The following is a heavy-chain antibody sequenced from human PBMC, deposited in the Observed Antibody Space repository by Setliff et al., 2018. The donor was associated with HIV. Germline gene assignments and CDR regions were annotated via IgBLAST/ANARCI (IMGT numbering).Heavy chain of an antibody. V-gene: IGHV3-15*01. CDR2: IKSKNDGGTT. CDR3: TTDRDCSGGSCYSYYYYVMDV. Sequence: GGSLRLSCAASGFTFSNAWMSWVRQAPGKGLEWVGRIKSKNDGGTTDYAAPVKGRFTISRDDSKNTLYLQMNSLKTEDTAVYYCTTDRDCSGGSCYSYYYYVMDVWGQGTTFTVSS. J-gene: IGHJ6*02. D-gene: IGHD2-15*01. CDR1: GFTFSNAW.